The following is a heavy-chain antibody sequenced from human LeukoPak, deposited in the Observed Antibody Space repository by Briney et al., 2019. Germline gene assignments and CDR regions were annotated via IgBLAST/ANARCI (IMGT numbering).Heavy chain of an antibody. J-gene: IGHJ4*02. CDR3: ASHSSGAGAYYFDY. D-gene: IGHD6-19*01. CDR2: INHSGST. Sequence: PSETLSLTCAVYGGSFSGYYWSRIRQPPGKGLEWIGEINHSGSTNYNPSLKSRVTISVDTSKNQFSLKLSSVTAADTAVYYCASHSSGAGAYYFDYWGQGTLVTVSS. CDR1: GGSFSGYY. V-gene: IGHV4-34*01.